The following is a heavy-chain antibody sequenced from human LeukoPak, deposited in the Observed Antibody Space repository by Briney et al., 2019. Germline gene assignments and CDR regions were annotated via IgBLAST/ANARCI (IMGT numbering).Heavy chain of an antibody. CDR2: VYYSGST. CDR3: ARQTGYCSGGSCYGYFQH. D-gene: IGHD2-15*01. J-gene: IGHJ1*01. V-gene: IGHV4-39*01. CDR1: GGSISSSSYY. Sequence: TSETLSLTCTVSGGSISSSSYYWVWIRQPPGKGLEWIASVYYSGSTYYNTSLQSRVTISVDTSKNQFSLKLSSVTAADTAIYYCARQTGYCSGGSCYGYFQHWGQGTLVTVSS.